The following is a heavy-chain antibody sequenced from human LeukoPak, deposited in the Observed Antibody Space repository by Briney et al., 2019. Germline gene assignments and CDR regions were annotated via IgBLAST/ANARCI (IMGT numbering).Heavy chain of an antibody. Sequence: ASVKVSCKASGYTFTSYGINWVRQATGQGLEWMGWMNPNSGNTGYAQKFQGRVTITTDESTSTAYMELRSLRSDDTAVYYCARVGESGWYFDYWGQGTLVTVSS. CDR3: ARVGESGWYFDY. CDR1: GYTFTSYG. V-gene: IGHV1-8*01. CDR2: MNPNSGNT. D-gene: IGHD6-19*01. J-gene: IGHJ4*02.